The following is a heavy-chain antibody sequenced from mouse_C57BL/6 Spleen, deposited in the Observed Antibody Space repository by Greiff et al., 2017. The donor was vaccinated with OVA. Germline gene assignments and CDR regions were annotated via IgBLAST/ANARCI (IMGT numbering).Heavy chain of an antibody. CDR2: ISYDGSN. D-gene: IGHD1-1*01. CDR1: SYSITSGYY. J-gene: IGHJ3*01. V-gene: IGHV3-6*01. CDR3: ARYHYGSSYWFAY. Sequence: DVQLQESGPGLVKPSQSLSLTCSVTSYSITSGYYWNWIRQFPGNNLEWLGYISYDGSNNYNPSLKHRISITRDTSKKQLFLKLNSVTTEDTSTYYCARYHYGSSYWFAYWGQGTLVTVSA.